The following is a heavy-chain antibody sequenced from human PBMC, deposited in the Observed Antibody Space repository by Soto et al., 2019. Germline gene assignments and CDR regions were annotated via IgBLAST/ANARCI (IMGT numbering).Heavy chain of an antibody. CDR3: AKDPPWTVGPLAMDV. CDR1: GGSFTSNNW. CDR2: IYRTGST. J-gene: IGHJ6*02. Sequence: PSETLSLTCAVSGGSFTSNNWWTWVRQPPGQGLEWIGEIYRTGSTNYNPSLKSRVTISLDKSENQFSLKVTSLTAADTAVYYCAKDPPWTVGPLAMDVWGQGTTVTVSS. D-gene: IGHD1-26*01. V-gene: IGHV4-4*02.